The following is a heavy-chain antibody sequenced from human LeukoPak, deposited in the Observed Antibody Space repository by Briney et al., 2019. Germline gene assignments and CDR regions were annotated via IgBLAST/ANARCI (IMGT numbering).Heavy chain of an antibody. CDR1: GYTFTGYY. D-gene: IGHD5-24*01. Sequence: GPSVKVSCKASGYTFTGYYMHWVRQAPGQGLEWMGWINPNSGGTNYAQKFQGRVTMTRDTSISTAYMELSRLRSDDTAVYYCAVINVEMATITPFDYWGQGTLVTVSS. V-gene: IGHV1-2*02. CDR3: AVINVEMATITPFDY. CDR2: INPNSGGT. J-gene: IGHJ4*02.